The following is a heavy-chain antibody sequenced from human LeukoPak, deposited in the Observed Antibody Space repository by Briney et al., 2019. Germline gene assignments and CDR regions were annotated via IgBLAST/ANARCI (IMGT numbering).Heavy chain of an antibody. CDR2: IYYSGST. CDR1: GGSISSYY. D-gene: IGHD6-13*01. J-gene: IGHJ5*02. CDR3: ASSSWSWGFGP. Sequence: SETLSLTCTVSGGSISSYYWSWIRRPPGKGPEWIGYIYYSGSTNYNPSLKSRVTISVDTSKNQFSLKLSSVTAADTAVYYCASSSWSWGFGPWGQGTLVTVSS. V-gene: IGHV4-59*08.